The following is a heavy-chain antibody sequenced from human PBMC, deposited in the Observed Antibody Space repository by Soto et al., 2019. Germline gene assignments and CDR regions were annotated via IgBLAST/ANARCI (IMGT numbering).Heavy chain of an antibody. CDR2: IYYSGST. CDR1: GGSSSSDY. CDR3: AREIRFLEWFAAFDI. J-gene: IGHJ3*02. D-gene: IGHD3-3*01. V-gene: IGHV4-59*01. Sequence: SETLSLTCTVSGGSSSSDYWSWILQPPGKGLEWIGYIYYSGSTNYNPSLKSRVTISVDTSKNQFSLKLSSVTAADTAVYYCAREIRFLEWFAAFDIWGQGTMVPVSS.